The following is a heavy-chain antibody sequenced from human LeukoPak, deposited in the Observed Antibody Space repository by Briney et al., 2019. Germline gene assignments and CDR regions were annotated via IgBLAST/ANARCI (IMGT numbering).Heavy chain of an antibody. Sequence: SVKVSCKASGGTFSSYAISWVRQAPGQGLEWMGGIIPIFGTANYAQKFQGRVTITADKSTSTAYMELSSLRSEDTAVYYCARANSYDSSGHYYEFGYWGQGTLVTVSS. V-gene: IGHV1-69*06. J-gene: IGHJ4*02. D-gene: IGHD3-22*01. CDR2: IIPIFGTA. CDR1: GGTFSSYA. CDR3: ARANSYDSSGHYYEFGY.